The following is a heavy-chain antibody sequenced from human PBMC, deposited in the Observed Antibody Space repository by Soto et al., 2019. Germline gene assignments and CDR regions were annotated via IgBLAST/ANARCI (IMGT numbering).Heavy chain of an antibody. CDR1: GGSFSGYY. J-gene: IGHJ6*02. D-gene: IGHD1-7*01. CDR3: ARGTGTTGDYYYGMDV. CDR2: INHSGST. Sequence: SETLSLTCAVYGGSFSGYYWSWIRQPPGKGLEWIGEINHSGSTNYNPSLKSRVTISVDTSKNQFSLKLSSVTAADTAVYYCARGTGTTGDYYYGMDVWGQGTTVTVSS. V-gene: IGHV4-34*01.